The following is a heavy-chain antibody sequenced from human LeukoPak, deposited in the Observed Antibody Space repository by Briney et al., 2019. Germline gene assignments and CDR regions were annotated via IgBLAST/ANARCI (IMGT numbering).Heavy chain of an antibody. CDR1: GITFSSYA. CDR3: ASATVFGVVIYY. CDR2: ISYDGINK. Sequence: GALRLSCAASGITFSSYAMHWVRQAPGKGLEWVAVISYDGINKDYADSVKGRFTISRDNSKNTLYLQMNTLRAEDTAVYYCASATVFGVVIYYWGQGTLVTVSS. V-gene: IGHV3-30*04. D-gene: IGHD3-3*01. J-gene: IGHJ4*02.